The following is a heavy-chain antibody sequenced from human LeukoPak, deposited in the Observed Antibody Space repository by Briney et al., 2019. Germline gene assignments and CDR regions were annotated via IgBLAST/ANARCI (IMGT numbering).Heavy chain of an antibody. CDR1: GYSFTSYW. CDR2: IYPGDSDT. CDR3: ARARNYYDSSGYNWGYYFDY. Sequence: GESLKISCQGSGYSFTSYWIGWVRQMPGKGLEWMGIIYPGDSDTRYSPSFQGQVTISADKSISTAYLQWSSLKASDTAMYYCARARNYYDSSGYNWGYYFDYWGQGTLVTVSS. D-gene: IGHD3-22*01. J-gene: IGHJ4*02. V-gene: IGHV5-51*01.